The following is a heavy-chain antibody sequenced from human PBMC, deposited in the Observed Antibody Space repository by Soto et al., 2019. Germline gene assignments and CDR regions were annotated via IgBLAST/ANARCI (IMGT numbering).Heavy chain of an antibody. CDR2: IYYSGII. J-gene: IGHJ3*02. D-gene: IGHD6-6*01. CDR3: AREVGEVDYSSSSDAFDI. Sequence: QVQLQESGPGLVKPSQTLSLTCSVSAGSISSGVYYWSWIRHPPGKGLGWIAYIYYSGIIYYNPSLKSRVTLSRDTSKNQFFLNLDSVTAADTAVYYCAREVGEVDYSSSSDAFDIWGQGTMVTVSS. V-gene: IGHV4-30-4*01. CDR1: AGSISSGVYY.